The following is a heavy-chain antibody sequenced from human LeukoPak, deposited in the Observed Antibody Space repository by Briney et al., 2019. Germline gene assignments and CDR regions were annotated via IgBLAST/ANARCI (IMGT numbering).Heavy chain of an antibody. J-gene: IGHJ4*02. D-gene: IGHD3-9*01. V-gene: IGHV4-30-4*01. Sequence: SQTLSLTCTVSGGSISSGDYYWSWLRQPPGTGLEWIGYIYYSGSTYYNPSLKSRVTISVDTSRNQFSLKLSSVTAADTAVYYCARGVESDILTGYDPYFDYWGQGTLVTVSS. CDR1: GGSISSGDYY. CDR2: IYYSGST. CDR3: ARGVESDILTGYDPYFDY.